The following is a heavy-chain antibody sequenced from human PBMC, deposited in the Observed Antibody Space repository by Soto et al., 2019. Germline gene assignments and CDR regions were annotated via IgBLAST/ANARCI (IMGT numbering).Heavy chain of an antibody. Sequence: ASVKVSCKVSGYTLTELSMHWVRQAPGKGLEWMGGFDPEDGETIYAQKFQGRVTMTEDTSTDTAYMELSSLRSEDTAVYYCATASSVVPAASFDYWGQGTLVTVSS. D-gene: IGHD2-2*01. CDR1: GYTLTELS. CDR2: FDPEDGET. J-gene: IGHJ4*02. V-gene: IGHV1-24*01. CDR3: ATASSVVPAASFDY.